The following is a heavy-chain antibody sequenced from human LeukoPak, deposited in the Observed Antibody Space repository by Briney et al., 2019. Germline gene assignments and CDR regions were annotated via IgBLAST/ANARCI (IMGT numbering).Heavy chain of an antibody. CDR2: IYYSGST. V-gene: IGHV4-30-4*01. J-gene: IGHJ4*02. CDR1: GGSISSGDYY. CDR3: ARAVSSGYYPFDY. D-gene: IGHD3-22*01. Sequence: SQTLSLTCTVSGGSISSGDYYWSWIRQPPGKGLEWIGYIYYSGSTYYNPSLKSRVTLSVDTSKNQFSLKLSSVTAADTAVYYCARAVSSGYYPFDYWGQGTLVTVSS.